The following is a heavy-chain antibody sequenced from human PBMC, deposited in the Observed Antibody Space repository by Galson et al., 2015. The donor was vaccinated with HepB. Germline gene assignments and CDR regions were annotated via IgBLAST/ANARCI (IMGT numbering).Heavy chain of an antibody. D-gene: IGHD1-7*01. CDR2: INTKTGNP. V-gene: IGHV7-4-1*02. CDR3: ATFLELGPYYYYYYMDV. J-gene: IGHJ6*03. CDR1: GYNFNNYA. Sequence: SVKVSCKASGYNFNNYAMNWVRQAPGQGLEWVGWINTKTGNPTYAQGFTGRFVFSLDTSVSTAYLQISSLKAEDTAVYYCATFLELGPYYYYYYMDVWGKGTTVTVSS.